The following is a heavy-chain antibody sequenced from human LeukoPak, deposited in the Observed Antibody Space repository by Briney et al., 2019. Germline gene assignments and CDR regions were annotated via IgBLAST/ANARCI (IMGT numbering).Heavy chain of an antibody. D-gene: IGHD2-21*02. J-gene: IGHJ5*02. V-gene: IGHV5-51*01. Sequence: GESLKISCKGSGYSFTSYWIGWVRQMPGKGLEGMGIIYPGDSDTRYSPSFQGQVTISADKSISTAYLQWSSLKASDTAMYYCARLPYCGGDCYSENWFDPWGQGTLVTVSS. CDR2: IYPGDSDT. CDR1: GYSFTSYW. CDR3: ARLPYCGGDCYSENWFDP.